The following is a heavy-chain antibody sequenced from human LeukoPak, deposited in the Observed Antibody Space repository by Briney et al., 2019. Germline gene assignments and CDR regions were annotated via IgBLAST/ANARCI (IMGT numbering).Heavy chain of an antibody. D-gene: IGHD6-13*01. V-gene: IGHV1-46*01. Sequence: GASVKVSCKASGYSFTSYYMHRVRQAPGQGLEWMGLINPSGGSTSYAQKFQGRVTMTRDTSTSTVYMELSSLRSEDTAVYYCARDSSSRGAFDIWGQGTMVTVSS. J-gene: IGHJ3*02. CDR3: ARDSSSRGAFDI. CDR2: INPSGGST. CDR1: GYSFTSYY.